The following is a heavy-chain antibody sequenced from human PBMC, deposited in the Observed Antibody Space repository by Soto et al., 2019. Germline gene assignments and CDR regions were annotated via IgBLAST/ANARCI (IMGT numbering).Heavy chain of an antibody. CDR3: ARSSERDYGSGRPYNWFDP. V-gene: IGHV4-39*01. J-gene: IGHJ5*02. CDR2: IYYSGST. CDR1: GGSISSSSYY. D-gene: IGHD3-10*01. Sequence: TSETLSLTCTVSGGSISSSSYYWGLIRPPPGKGLEWIGSIYYSGSTYYNPSLKSRVTISVDTSKNQFSLKLSSVTAADTAVYYCARSSERDYGSGRPYNWFDPWGQGTLVTVSS.